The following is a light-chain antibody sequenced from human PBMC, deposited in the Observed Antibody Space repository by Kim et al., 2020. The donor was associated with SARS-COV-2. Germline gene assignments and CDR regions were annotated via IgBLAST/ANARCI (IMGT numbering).Light chain of an antibody. Sequence: ESVRDRVTITCRASQGISSWLAWYQQKPGKAPKLLIFAASTLQSGVPSRFRGSGSGTDFTLTISSLQPEDFATYYCQQGNSFPWTFGQGTKVDIK. CDR1: QGISSW. CDR2: AAS. V-gene: IGKV1-12*01. J-gene: IGKJ1*01. CDR3: QQGNSFPWT.